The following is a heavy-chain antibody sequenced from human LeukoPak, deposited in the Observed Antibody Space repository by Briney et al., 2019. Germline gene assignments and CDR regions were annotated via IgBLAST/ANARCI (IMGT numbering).Heavy chain of an antibody. V-gene: IGHV1-8*02. CDR3: ARDYSGYAP. CDR2: MNPNSGNT. CDR1: GYTFTGYY. D-gene: IGHD5-12*01. Sequence: GASVKVSCKASGYTFTGYYMHWVRQAPGQGLEWMGWMNPNSGNTGYAQKFQGRVTMTRNTSISTAYMELSSLRSEDTAVYYCARDYSGYAPWGQGTLVTVSS. J-gene: IGHJ5*02.